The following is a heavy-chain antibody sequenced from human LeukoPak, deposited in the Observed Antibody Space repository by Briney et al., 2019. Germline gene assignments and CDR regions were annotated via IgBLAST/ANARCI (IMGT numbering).Heavy chain of an antibody. CDR2: ISNDGSRK. CDR3: ARDRAWNYFDY. D-gene: IGHD3-3*01. Sequence: GGSLRLSCAPSGFTLSSHGMHWVRQAPGKGLEWVAIISNDGSRKYYAHSVEGRFTISRDNSKNTLYLQMDSLRAEDTAVYYCARDRAWNYFDYWGQGTLVTVSS. V-gene: IGHV3-30*03. CDR1: GFTLSSHG. J-gene: IGHJ4*02.